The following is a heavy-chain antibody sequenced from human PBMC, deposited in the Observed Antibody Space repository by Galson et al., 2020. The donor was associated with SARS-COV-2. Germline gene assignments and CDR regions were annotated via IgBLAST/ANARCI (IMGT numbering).Heavy chain of an antibody. J-gene: IGHJ6*03. V-gene: IGHV3-53*01. CDR2: IYSGGST. D-gene: IGHD2-2*02. Sequence: GESLKISCAASGFTVSSNYMSWVRQAPGKGLEWVSVIYSGGSTYYADSVKGRFTISRDNSKNTLYLQMNSLRAEDTAVYYCARDRGYCSSTSCYTGYYYYMDVWGKGTTVTVSS. CDR1: GFTVSSNY. CDR3: ARDRGYCSSTSCYTGYYYYMDV.